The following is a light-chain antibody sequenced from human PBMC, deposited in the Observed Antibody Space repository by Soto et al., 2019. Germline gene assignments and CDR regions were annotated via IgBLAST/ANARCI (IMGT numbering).Light chain of an antibody. V-gene: IGKV3-20*01. J-gene: IGKJ1*01. CDR3: QQDGSSPRT. Sequence: VMTQSPATLSVSTGERATLSCRASQSVSSSYLAWYQQKPGQAPRLLIYGASSRATGIPDRFSGSGSGTDFTLTISRLEPEDFAVYYCQQDGSSPRTFGQGTKVDIK. CDR2: GAS. CDR1: QSVSSSY.